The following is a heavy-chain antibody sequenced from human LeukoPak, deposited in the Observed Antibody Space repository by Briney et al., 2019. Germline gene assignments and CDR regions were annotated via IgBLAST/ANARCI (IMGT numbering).Heavy chain of an antibody. CDR2: INWNGGST. Sequence: PGGSLRLSCAASGFTFDDYAMSWVRQAPGKGLEWVSGINWNGGSTGYADSVKGRFTISRDNAKNSLCLQMNSLRAEDTALYYCTRESRYSMTGYYSPYYFDYWGQGTLVTVSS. V-gene: IGHV3-20*04. J-gene: IGHJ4*02. CDR3: TRESRYSMTGYYSPYYFDY. CDR1: GFTFDDYA. D-gene: IGHD3-9*01.